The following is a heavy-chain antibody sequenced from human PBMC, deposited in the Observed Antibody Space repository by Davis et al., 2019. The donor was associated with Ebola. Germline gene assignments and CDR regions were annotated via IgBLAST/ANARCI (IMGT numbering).Heavy chain of an antibody. CDR1: GFTFDAYA. D-gene: IGHD4-11*01. V-gene: IGHV3-9*01. CDR3: ARDSDDYSFDY. Sequence: GGSLRLSCAASGFTFDAYAMHWVRQAPGKGLEWVSGISWSSGSIGYADSVKGRFTISRDNSKNTLYLQMNSLRPEDTAVYYCARDSDDYSFDYWGQGTLVTVSS. CDR2: ISWSSGSI. J-gene: IGHJ4*02.